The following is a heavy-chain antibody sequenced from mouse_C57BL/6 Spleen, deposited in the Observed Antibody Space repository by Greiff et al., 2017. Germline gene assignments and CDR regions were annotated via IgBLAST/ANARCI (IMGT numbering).Heavy chain of an antibody. Sequence: EVQLQQSGPELVKPGASVKISCKASGYTFTDYYMNWVKQSHGKSLEWIGDINPNNGGTSYNQKFKGKATLTVDKSSSTAYMELRSLTSEDSAVYYCARSEGKDWYFDVWGTGTTVTVSS. V-gene: IGHV1-26*01. CDR2: INPNNGGT. D-gene: IGHD1-3*01. J-gene: IGHJ1*03. CDR1: GYTFTDYY. CDR3: ARSEGKDWYFDV.